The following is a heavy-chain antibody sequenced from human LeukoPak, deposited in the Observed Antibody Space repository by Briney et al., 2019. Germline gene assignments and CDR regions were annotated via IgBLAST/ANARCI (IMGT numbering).Heavy chain of an antibody. CDR2: IYYSGST. J-gene: IGHJ6*03. CDR3: AREPRYCSRTTSCYHANYFYYMDV. Sequence: SETLSPTCTVSGGSISGYYWSWIRQPPGKGLVWIGYIYYSGSTSYNPSLKSRVTISVDTSKNQFSLKLNSVTAADTAVYYCAREPRYCSRTTSCYHANYFYYMDVWGKGTTVTVSS. CDR1: GGSISGYY. V-gene: IGHV4-59*01. D-gene: IGHD2-2*01.